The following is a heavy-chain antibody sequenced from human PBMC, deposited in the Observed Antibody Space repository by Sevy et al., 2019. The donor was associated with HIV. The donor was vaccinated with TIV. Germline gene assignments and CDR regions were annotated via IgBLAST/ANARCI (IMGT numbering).Heavy chain of an antibody. Sequence: GGSLRLSCAASGFTFSSHGMHWVRQAPGKGLEWVAVMSYDGSYKSYGDSVKRRFTISRDDSKNTLYLQMNSLRPEDTAMYYCARDSGYSINWYPAYWGQGTLVTVSS. CDR3: ARDSGYSINWYPAY. V-gene: IGHV3-30*03. D-gene: IGHD6-13*01. CDR1: GFTFSSHG. CDR2: MSYDGSYK. J-gene: IGHJ4*02.